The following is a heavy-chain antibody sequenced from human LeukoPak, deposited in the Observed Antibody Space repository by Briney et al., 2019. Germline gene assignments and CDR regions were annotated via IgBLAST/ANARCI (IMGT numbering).Heavy chain of an antibody. CDR1: GFTFSSYG. CDR3: AKMVAATYY. J-gene: IGHJ4*02. Sequence: RSLRLSCAASGFTFSSYGMHWVRQAPGKGLEWVAVISYDGSNKYYADSVKGRFTISRDNSKNTLYLQMNSLRAEDTAVYYCAKMVAATYYWGQGTLVTVSS. V-gene: IGHV3-30*18. D-gene: IGHD2-15*01. CDR2: ISYDGSNK.